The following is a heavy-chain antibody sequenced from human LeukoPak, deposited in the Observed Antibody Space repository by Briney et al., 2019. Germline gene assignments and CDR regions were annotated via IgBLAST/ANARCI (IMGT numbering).Heavy chain of an antibody. D-gene: IGHD5-12*01. CDR3: ASGDPVATALFEAIDY. CDR1: GGTFSSYT. Sequence: SVKVSCKASGGTFSSYTISWVRQAPGQGLEWMGRIIPILGIANYAQKFQGRVTITADKSTSTAYMELSSLRSEDTAVYYCASGDPVATALFEAIDYWGQGTLVTVSS. V-gene: IGHV1-69*02. CDR2: IIPILGIA. J-gene: IGHJ4*02.